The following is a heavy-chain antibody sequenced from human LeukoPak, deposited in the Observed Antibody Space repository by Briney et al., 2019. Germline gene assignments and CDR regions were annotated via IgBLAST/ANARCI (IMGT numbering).Heavy chain of an antibody. CDR3: VLGYCSGGSCLDSY. Sequence: GRSLRLSCAASGFTFSSYAMHWVRQAPGKGLEWVAVISYDGSNKYYADSAKGRFTISRDNSKNTLYLQMNSLRAEDTAVYYCVLGYCSGGSCLDSYWGQGTLVTVSS. CDR2: ISYDGSNK. D-gene: IGHD2-15*01. J-gene: IGHJ4*02. CDR1: GFTFSSYA. V-gene: IGHV3-30-3*01.